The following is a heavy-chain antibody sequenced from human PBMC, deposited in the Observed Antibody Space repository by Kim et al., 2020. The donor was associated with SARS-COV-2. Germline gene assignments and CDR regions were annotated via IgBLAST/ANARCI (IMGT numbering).Heavy chain of an antibody. CDR1: GFTFSSYE. V-gene: IGHV3-48*03. Sequence: GGSLRLSCAASGFTFSSYEMNWVRQAPGKGLEWISYISSRGNIIYYADSVKGRFTISRDNAKNSLYLQMNSLRAEDTAVYYCARDPSYDYSNYFDCWGQGTLVTVSS. CDR3: ARDPSYDYSNYFDC. D-gene: IGHD4-4*01. CDR2: ISSRGNII. J-gene: IGHJ4*02.